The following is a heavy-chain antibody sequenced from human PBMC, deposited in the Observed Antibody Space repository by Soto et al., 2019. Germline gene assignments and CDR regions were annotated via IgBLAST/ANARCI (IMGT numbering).Heavy chain of an antibody. CDR1: GGSISSGNYY. CDR2: IDYSGST. Sequence: PSETLSLTCTVSGGSISSGNYYWGWIRQPPGKGLEWFGSIDYSGSTYYNPSLKSRVTISVDTSKNQFSLKLSSVTAADTAVYYCARPGYCSDGSCYRTSHYYFYYGMDVWGQGTTVT. D-gene: IGHD2-15*01. J-gene: IGHJ6*02. CDR3: ARPGYCSDGSCYRTSHYYFYYGMDV. V-gene: IGHV4-39*01.